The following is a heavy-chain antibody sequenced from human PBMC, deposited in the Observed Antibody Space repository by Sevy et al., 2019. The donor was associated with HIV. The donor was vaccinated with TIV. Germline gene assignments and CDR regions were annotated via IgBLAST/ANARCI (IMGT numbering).Heavy chain of an antibody. CDR1: GFTFSDHY. D-gene: IGHD2-15*01. CDR2: IRNRPNSYTT. V-gene: IGHV3-72*01. J-gene: IGHJ6*04. Sequence: GGSLRLSCAASGFTFSDHYVDWVRQAPGKGLEWVGRIRNRPNSYTTEYAASVKGRFTISRDDSRNSVYRKMNSLKTQDSXXYYCVRGPNCGVGGCQXIXPXXXXVWGKXATVTVSS. CDR3: VRGPNCGVGGCQXIXPXXXXV.